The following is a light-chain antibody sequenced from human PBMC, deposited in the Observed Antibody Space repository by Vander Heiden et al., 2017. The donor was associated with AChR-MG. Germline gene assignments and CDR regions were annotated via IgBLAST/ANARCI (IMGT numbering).Light chain of an antibody. CDR2: DDA. V-gene: IGLV3-21*02. J-gene: IGLJ2*01. CDR3: QVWDISSGHVV. CDR1: NIGSKA. Sequence: YVLTQPPPVSVAPGPTARIPCGADNIGSKAVHWYQQKPGQAPVLVIYDDADRPSGIPERFSGSNSGNTATLTISGVEDGDEADYYCQVWDISSGHVVFGGGTRLTVL.